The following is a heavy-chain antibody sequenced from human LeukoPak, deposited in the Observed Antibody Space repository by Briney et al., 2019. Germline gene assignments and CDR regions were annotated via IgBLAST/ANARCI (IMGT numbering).Heavy chain of an antibody. J-gene: IGHJ4*02. CDR3: ARVKGSSSWALLFEY. CDR2: MNPNSGNT. D-gene: IGHD6-13*01. Sequence: SVKVSCKASEYTFTTYDINWVRQATGQGLEWMGWMNPNSGNTGYAQEFQGRVTMTRNTSINTAYMELSSLRSEDTAVYYCARVKGSSSWALLFEYWGQGTMVTVSS. V-gene: IGHV1-8*01. CDR1: EYTFTTYD.